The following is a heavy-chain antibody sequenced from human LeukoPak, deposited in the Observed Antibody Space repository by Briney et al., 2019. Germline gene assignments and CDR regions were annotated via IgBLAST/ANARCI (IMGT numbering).Heavy chain of an antibody. J-gene: IGHJ5*02. D-gene: IGHD6-13*01. Sequence: SETLSLTCTVSGGSISSSSYSWGWIRQPPGKGLEWIGSIYYSGSTYYNPSLKSRVTISVDTSKNQFSLKLSSVTAADTAVYYCARHILSAAGTSWFDPWGQGTLVTVSS. CDR2: IYYSGST. CDR3: ARHILSAAGTSWFDP. V-gene: IGHV4-39*01. CDR1: GGSISSSSYS.